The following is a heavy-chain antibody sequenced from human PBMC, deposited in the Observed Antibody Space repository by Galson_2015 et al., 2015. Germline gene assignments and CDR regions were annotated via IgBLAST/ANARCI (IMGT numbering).Heavy chain of an antibody. J-gene: IGHJ4*02. Sequence: SLRLSCAASGFTFRNYAMSWVRQAPGKGLEWVSVISGSGGTTYYPDSVRGRFTVSRDNSRNTVYLQMKSLRAEDTAVYYCAKGGERDGYNSYRYYASWGQGTLVTVSS. V-gene: IGHV3-23*01. CDR3: AKGGERDGYNSYRYYAS. CDR2: ISGSGGTT. CDR1: GFTFRNYA. D-gene: IGHD5-24*01.